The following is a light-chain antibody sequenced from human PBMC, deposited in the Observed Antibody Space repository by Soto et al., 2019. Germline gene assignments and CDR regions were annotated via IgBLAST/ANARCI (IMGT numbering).Light chain of an antibody. CDR1: ISDVGGHGY. J-gene: IGLJ1*01. CDR3: FSFTSHSSHYV. Sequence: QSALTQPASVSGSPGKSITISCTGTISDVGGHGYVSWYQQHPGKAPKLMIYEVTYRPSGVSDRYSGSKSGNTASLTISGLQAEDEADYYCFSFTSHSSHYVFGTGTKVTVL. CDR2: EVT. V-gene: IGLV2-14*01.